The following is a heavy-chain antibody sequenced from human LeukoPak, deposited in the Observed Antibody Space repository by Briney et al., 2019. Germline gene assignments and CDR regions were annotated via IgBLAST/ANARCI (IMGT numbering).Heavy chain of an antibody. CDR2: INHSGST. CDR3: ARAPCGGDCYVDY. CDR1: GGSFCGYY. V-gene: IGHV4-34*01. D-gene: IGHD2-21*02. J-gene: IGHJ4*02. Sequence: SETLSLTCAVYGGSFCGYYWSWIRQPPGKGLEWIGEINHSGSTNYNPSLKSRVTISVDTSKNQFSLKLSSVTAADTAVYYCARAPCGGDCYVDYWGQGTLVTVSS.